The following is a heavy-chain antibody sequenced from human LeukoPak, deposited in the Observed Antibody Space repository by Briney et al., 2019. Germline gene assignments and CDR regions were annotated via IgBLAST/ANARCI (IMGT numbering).Heavy chain of an antibody. D-gene: IGHD4-17*01. CDR3: EAVFMTTVSTMIL. CDR1: GFTFSRYS. J-gene: IGHJ4*02. CDR2: ISSSSSYI. Sequence: GGSLRLSCAASGFTFSRYSMNWVRQAPGKGLEWVSSISSSSSYIYYADSVKGRFTISRDNAKNSLYLQMNSLRAEDTAVYYCEAVFMTTVSTMILWGQGTLVTVSS. V-gene: IGHV3-21*01.